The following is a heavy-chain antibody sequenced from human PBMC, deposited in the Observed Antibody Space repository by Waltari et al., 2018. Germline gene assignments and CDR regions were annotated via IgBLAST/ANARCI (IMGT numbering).Heavy chain of an antibody. CDR2: FDPEDGET. CDR3: ATDSHSLTTGAVYFDY. J-gene: IGHJ4*02. D-gene: IGHD4-17*01. Sequence: QVQLVQSGAEVKKPGASVKVSCKVSGYTLTELSMHWVRPAPGKGLEWMGGFDPEDGETIYAQKFQGRVTMTEDTSTDTAYMELSSLRSEDTAVYYCATDSHSLTTGAVYFDYWGQGTLVTVSS. CDR1: GYTLTELS. V-gene: IGHV1-24*01.